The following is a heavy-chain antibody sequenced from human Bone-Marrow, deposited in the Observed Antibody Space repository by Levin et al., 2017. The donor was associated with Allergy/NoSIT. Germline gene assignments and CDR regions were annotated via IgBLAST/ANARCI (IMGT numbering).Heavy chain of an antibody. CDR1: GFAFSNYA. CDR3: AKDRNSQRPYYFDY. J-gene: IGHJ4*02. D-gene: IGHD1-1*01. CDR2: ISGDGGST. V-gene: IGHV3-23*01. Sequence: GGSLRLSCAAPGFAFSNYAMSWVRQAPGKGLEWVSGISGDGGSTYYADSVKGRFTISRDNSKNTLYLQMNSLRAEDTAVYYCAKDRNSQRPYYFDYWGQGTLVTVSS.